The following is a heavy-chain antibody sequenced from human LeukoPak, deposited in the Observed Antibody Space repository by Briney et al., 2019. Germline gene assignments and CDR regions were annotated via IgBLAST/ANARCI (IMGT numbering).Heavy chain of an antibody. V-gene: IGHV1-2*02. D-gene: IGHD2-2*01. CDR3: ARDRYCSSTSCSYFDY. Sequence: ASVKVSCKASGYTFTGYYIHWVRQAPGQGLEWMGWINPNSGGTNYAQKLQGRVTMTRDTSISTAYMELSRLRSDDTAVYYCARDRYCSSTSCSYFDYWGQGTLVTVSS. CDR2: INPNSGGT. J-gene: IGHJ4*02. CDR1: GYTFTGYY.